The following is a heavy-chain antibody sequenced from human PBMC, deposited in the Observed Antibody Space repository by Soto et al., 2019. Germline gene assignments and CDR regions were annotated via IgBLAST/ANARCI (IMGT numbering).Heavy chain of an antibody. CDR1: GGTFSSYA. Sequence: SVKVSCKASGGTFSSYAISWVRQAPGQGLEWMGGIIPIFGTANYAQKFQGRVTITADESTSTAYMELSSLRSEDTAVYYCARTYHYDSSGYSYYFDYWGQGTLVTVSS. CDR3: ARTYHYDSSGYSYYFDY. J-gene: IGHJ4*02. D-gene: IGHD3-22*01. CDR2: IIPIFGTA. V-gene: IGHV1-69*13.